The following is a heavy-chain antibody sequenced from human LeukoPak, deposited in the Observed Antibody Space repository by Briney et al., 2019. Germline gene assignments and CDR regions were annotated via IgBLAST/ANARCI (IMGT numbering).Heavy chain of an antibody. V-gene: IGHV4-39*01. Sequence: SETLSLTCTVSGDSISNSHYYWGWIRQPPGKGLEWIGTIYYSGITYYNPSLKSRVTISVDTSKKQFSLKLNSVTAADTSVYYCARHLITYPDAFDAWGQGTMVTVSS. CDR3: ARHLITYPDAFDA. CDR1: GDSISNSHYY. CDR2: IYYSGIT. D-gene: IGHD3-10*01. J-gene: IGHJ3*01.